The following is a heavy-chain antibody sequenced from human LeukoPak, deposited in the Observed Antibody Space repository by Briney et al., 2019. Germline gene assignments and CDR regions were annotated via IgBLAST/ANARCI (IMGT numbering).Heavy chain of an antibody. V-gene: IGHV4-4*07. CDR1: GGSISSYW. D-gene: IGHD3-16*02. CDR3: ARAGYTISSYRFDY. Sequence: SETLSLTCSVSGGSISSYWWSWIRQPTGKGLEFIGRIYTTGRTNYNPSLKSRVSMSVDTSKNKFSLELRSVTAADTAVYFCARAGYTISSYRFDYWGQGALVTVSS. CDR2: IYTTGRT. J-gene: IGHJ4*02.